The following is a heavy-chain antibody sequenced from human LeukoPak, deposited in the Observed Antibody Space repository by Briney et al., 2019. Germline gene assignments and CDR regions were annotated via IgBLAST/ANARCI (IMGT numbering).Heavy chain of an antibody. CDR1: GGTFSSYA. CDR2: IIPIFGTA. V-gene: IGHV1-69*05. Sequence: SVKVSCKASGGTFSSYAISWVQQAPGQGLEWMGGIIPIFGTANYAQKFQGRVTITTDESTSTAYMELSSLRSEDTAVYYCASSYSGYDGRFDYWGQGTLVTVSS. CDR3: ASSYSGYDGRFDY. J-gene: IGHJ4*02. D-gene: IGHD5-12*01.